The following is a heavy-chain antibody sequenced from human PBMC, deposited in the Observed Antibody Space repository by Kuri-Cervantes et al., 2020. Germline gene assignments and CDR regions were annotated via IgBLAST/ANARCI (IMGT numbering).Heavy chain of an antibody. V-gene: IGHV5-51*01. CDR1: GFTFSSYW. CDR2: IYPGDSDT. J-gene: IGHJ4*02. CDR3: ARDNWGYDRRYFDY. Sequence: GGSLRLSCAASGFTFSSYWMSWVRQMPGKGLEWMGIIYPGDSDTRYSPSFQGQVTISADKSISTAYLQWSSLKASDTAMYYCARDNWGYDRRYFDYWGQGTLVTVSS. D-gene: IGHD5-12*01.